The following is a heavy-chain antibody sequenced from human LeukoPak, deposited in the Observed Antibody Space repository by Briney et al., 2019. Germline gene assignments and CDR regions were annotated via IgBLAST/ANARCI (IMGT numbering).Heavy chain of an antibody. CDR3: AREGPDTGGFDY. Sequence: ASVTVSCKASGYTFTSYYMHWVRQAPGQGLEWMGIINPSGGSTSYAQKFQGRVTMTRDTSTSTVYMELSSLRSEDTAVYYCAREGPDTGGFDYWGQGTLVTVSS. D-gene: IGHD3-10*01. J-gene: IGHJ4*02. V-gene: IGHV1-46*01. CDR2: INPSGGST. CDR1: GYTFTSYY.